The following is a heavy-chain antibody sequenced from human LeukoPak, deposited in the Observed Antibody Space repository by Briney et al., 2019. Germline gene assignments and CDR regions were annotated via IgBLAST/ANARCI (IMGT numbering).Heavy chain of an antibody. D-gene: IGHD2-21*02. J-gene: IGHJ6*02. CDR1: GGTFSSYA. CDR2: IIPIFGTV. CDR3: ASPPAVVTAPYYGMDV. V-gene: IGHV1-69*13. Sequence: ASVKVSCKASGGTFSSYAINWVRQAPGQGLEWMGGIIPIFGTVNYAQKFQGRVTITADESTSTVYMELSSLRSEDTAVYYYASPPAVVTAPYYGMDVWGQGTTVTVSS.